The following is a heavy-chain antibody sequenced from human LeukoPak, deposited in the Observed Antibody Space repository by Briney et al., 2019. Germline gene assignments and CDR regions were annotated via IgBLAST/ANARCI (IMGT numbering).Heavy chain of an antibody. Sequence: SETLSLTCTVSGGSISSSSYYWGWIRQPPGKGLEWIGSIYYSGSTYYNPSLKSRVTISVDKSKNQFSLKLSSVTAADTAVYYCARDKRGDYGGNSGFDYWGQGTLVTVSS. D-gene: IGHD4-23*01. V-gene: IGHV4-39*07. CDR3: ARDKRGDYGGNSGFDY. J-gene: IGHJ4*02. CDR2: IYYSGST. CDR1: GGSISSSSYY.